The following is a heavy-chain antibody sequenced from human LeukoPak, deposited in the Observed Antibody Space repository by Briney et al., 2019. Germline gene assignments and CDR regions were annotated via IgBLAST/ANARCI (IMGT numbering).Heavy chain of an antibody. V-gene: IGHV1-58*01. CDR2: IVVGSGNT. Sequence: SVEVSCKASGFTFTSSAVQWVRQARGQRLEWIGWIVVGSGNTNYAQKFQERVTITRDMSTSTAYMELSSLRSEDTAVYYCAADSKQLVNGFDYWGQGTLVTVSS. CDR1: GFTFTSSA. J-gene: IGHJ4*02. D-gene: IGHD6-6*01. CDR3: AADSKQLVNGFDY.